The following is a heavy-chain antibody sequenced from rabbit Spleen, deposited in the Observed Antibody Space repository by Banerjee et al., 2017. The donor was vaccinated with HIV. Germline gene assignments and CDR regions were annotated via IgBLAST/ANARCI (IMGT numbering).Heavy chain of an antibody. CDR2: IAGSSSGFT. D-gene: IGHD3-3*01. V-gene: IGHV1S45*01. CDR3: ARWDSGNDYSDDLVL. J-gene: IGHJ4*01. CDR1: GFSFSSNW. Sequence: LEESGGGLVKPGGTLTLTCTVSGFSFSSNWICWVRQAPGKGLEWISCIAGSSSGFTYSASWAKGRFTISKTSSTTVTLQMTSLTAADTATYFCARWDSGNDYSDDLVLWGPGTLVTVS.